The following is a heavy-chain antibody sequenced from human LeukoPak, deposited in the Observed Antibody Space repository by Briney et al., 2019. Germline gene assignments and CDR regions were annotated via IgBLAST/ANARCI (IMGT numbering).Heavy chain of an antibody. CDR2: IYFSGST. J-gene: IGHJ4*02. Sequence: PSETLSLTCTVSGGSISSYYWSWLRQPPGKGLEWIGYIYFSGSTNYNPSLKSRVTISVDTSRNQFSLQLSSVTAADTAVYYCARTSHPHGSSWLFDYWGQGTLVTVSS. V-gene: IGHV4-59*01. D-gene: IGHD6-13*01. CDR1: GGSISSYY. CDR3: ARTSHPHGSSWLFDY.